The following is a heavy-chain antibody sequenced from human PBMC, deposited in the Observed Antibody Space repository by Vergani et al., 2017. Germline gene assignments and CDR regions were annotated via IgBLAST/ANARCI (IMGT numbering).Heavy chain of an antibody. CDR2: IYHSGST. D-gene: IGHD3-10*01. Sequence: QVQLQESGPGLVKPSETLSLTCAVPGYSISSGYYWGWIRQPPGKGLEWIGSIYHSGSTYYNPSLKSRVTISVDTSKNQFSRKLSSVTAADTAVYYCARHTGTMVRRVRPPFDYGGQGTLVTVSS. CDR1: GYSISSGYY. CDR3: ARHTGTMVRRVRPPFDY. V-gene: IGHV4-38-2*01. J-gene: IGHJ4*02.